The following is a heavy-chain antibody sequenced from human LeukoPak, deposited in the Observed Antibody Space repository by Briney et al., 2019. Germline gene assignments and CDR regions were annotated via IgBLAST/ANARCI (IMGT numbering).Heavy chain of an antibody. Sequence: SETLSLTCAVYGGSFSGYNWSWIRQPPGKGLEWIGEINHSGSTNYNPSLKSRVTISVDTSKNQFSLKLSSVTAADTAVYYCAGELSNYYYFDYWGQGTLVTVSS. J-gene: IGHJ4*02. V-gene: IGHV4-34*01. CDR2: INHSGST. CDR1: GGSFSGYN. CDR3: AGELSNYYYFDY. D-gene: IGHD4-11*01.